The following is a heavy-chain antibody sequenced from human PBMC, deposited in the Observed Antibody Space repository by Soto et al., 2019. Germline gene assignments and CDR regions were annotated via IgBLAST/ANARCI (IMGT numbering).Heavy chain of an antibody. Sequence: GGSLRLSFAASGFTFSSYAMSWVRQAPGKGLEWVSAISGSGGDTNYADSVKGRFTISRDNSKNTLYLQMNSLRAEDTAVYYCAKDQNYYDNRPTDYWGQGTPVTVSS. CDR3: AKDQNYYDNRPTDY. CDR1: GFTFSSYA. J-gene: IGHJ4*02. D-gene: IGHD3-22*01. CDR2: ISGSGGDT. V-gene: IGHV3-23*01.